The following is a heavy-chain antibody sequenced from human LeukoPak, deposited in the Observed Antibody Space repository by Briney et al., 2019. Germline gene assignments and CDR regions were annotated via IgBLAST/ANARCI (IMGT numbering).Heavy chain of an antibody. CDR2: SDANSGAT. CDR3: ARVSGAGHYLFFDY. Sequence: ASVKLSCKSFGYTFTDYFIHWGRQTPAPGHEWMGWSDANSGATRSAQKLQGRVTMTRDTSISTAYMELSRLTSDDTAVYYCARVSGAGHYLFFDYWGQGTPVTVSS. D-gene: IGHD2-15*01. J-gene: IGHJ4*02. CDR1: GYTFTDYF. V-gene: IGHV1-2*02.